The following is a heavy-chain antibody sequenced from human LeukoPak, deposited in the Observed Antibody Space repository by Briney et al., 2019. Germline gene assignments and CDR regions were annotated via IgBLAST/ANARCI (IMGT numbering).Heavy chain of an antibody. CDR1: GFTFSNSW. CDR3: ARVNYYDSSGYYWWFDP. V-gene: IGHV4-34*01. D-gene: IGHD3-22*01. CDR2: INHSGST. Sequence: GSLRLSCAASGFTFSNSWMTWVRQPPGKGLEWIGEINHSGSTNYNPSLKSRVTISVDPSKNQFSLKLSSVTAADTAVYYCARVNYYDSSGYYWWFDPWGQGTLVTVSS. J-gene: IGHJ5*02.